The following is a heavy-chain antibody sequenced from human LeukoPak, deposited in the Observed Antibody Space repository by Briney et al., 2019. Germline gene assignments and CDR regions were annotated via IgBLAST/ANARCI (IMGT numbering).Heavy chain of an antibody. CDR1: GGSISSYY. Sequence: SETLSLTCTVSGGSISSYYWSWLRQPPGKGLEWIGYIYYSGSTNYNPSLKSRVTISVDTSKNQFSLKLSSVTAEDTAVYYCARGVLWFGEWYYYMDVWGKGTTVTISS. V-gene: IGHV4-59*01. CDR3: ARGVLWFGEWYYYMDV. J-gene: IGHJ6*03. D-gene: IGHD3-10*01. CDR2: IYYSGST.